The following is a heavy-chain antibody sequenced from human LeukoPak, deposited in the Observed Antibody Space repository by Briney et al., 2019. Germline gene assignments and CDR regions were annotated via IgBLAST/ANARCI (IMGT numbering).Heavy chain of an antibody. J-gene: IGHJ4*02. CDR1: GGSFSGYY. CDR3: ALIAAAGFDY. CDR2: INHSGST. Sequence: SETLSLTCAVYGGSFSGYYWSWIRQPPGKGLEWIGEINHSGSTNYNPSLKSRVTISVDPSKNQFSLKLSSVTAADTAVYYCALIAAAGFDYWGQGTLVTVSS. V-gene: IGHV4-34*01. D-gene: IGHD6-13*01.